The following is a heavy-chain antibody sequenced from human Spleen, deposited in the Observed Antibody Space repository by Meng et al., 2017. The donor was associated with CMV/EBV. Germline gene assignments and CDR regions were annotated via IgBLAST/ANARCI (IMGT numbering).Heavy chain of an antibody. D-gene: IGHD5-12*01. CDR2: ISSSSSYI. CDR3: ARGGYSGYGLDY. V-gene: IGHV3-21*01. Sequence: GESLKISCAASGFTFTNAWMNWVRQAPGKGLEWVSSISSSSSYIYYADSVKGRFTISRDNAKNSLYLQMNSLRAEDTAVYYCARGGYSGYGLDYWGQGTLVTVSS. CDR1: GFTFTNAW. J-gene: IGHJ4*02.